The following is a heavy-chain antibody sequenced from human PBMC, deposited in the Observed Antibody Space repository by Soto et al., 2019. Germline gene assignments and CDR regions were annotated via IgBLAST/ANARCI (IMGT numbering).Heavy chain of an antibody. CDR2: ISWNSGSI. Sequence: GGSLRLSCAASGFTCDDYAMHWVRQAPGEGLEWVSGISWNSGSIGSADSVKGRFTISRDNAKNSLYLQMNSLRAEDTALYYCAKDPPYSSGWNDYWGQGTLVTVSS. J-gene: IGHJ4*02. CDR3: AKDPPYSSGWNDY. V-gene: IGHV3-9*01. CDR1: GFTCDDYA. D-gene: IGHD6-19*01.